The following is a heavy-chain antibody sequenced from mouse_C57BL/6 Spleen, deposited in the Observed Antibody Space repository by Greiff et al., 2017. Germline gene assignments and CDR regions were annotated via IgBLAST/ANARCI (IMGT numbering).Heavy chain of an antibody. Sequence: QVQLQQPGAELVKPGASVKLSCKASGYTFTSYWMQWVKQRPGQGLEWIGEIDPSDSYTNYNQKFKGKATLTVATSSSTAYMQLSSRTSEDSAVYYCARRGYDYDWFAYWGQGTLVTVSA. J-gene: IGHJ3*01. CDR2: IDPSDSYT. CDR1: GYTFTSYW. V-gene: IGHV1-50*01. CDR3: ARRGYDYDWFAY. D-gene: IGHD2-4*01.